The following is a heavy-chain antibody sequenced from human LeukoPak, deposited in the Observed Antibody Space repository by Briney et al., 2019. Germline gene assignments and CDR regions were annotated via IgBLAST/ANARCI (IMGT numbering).Heavy chain of an antibody. CDR1: GFTFSSYG. D-gene: IGHD4-17*01. J-gene: IGHJ4*02. Sequence: GGSLRLSCAASGFTFSSYGMHWVRQAPGKGLEWVAFIRYDGSNKYYADSVKGRFTIFRDNSKNTLYLQMNSLRAEDTAVYYCAKDYGTRSRCFDYWGQGTLVTVSS. V-gene: IGHV3-30*02. CDR3: AKDYGTRSRCFDY. CDR2: IRYDGSNK.